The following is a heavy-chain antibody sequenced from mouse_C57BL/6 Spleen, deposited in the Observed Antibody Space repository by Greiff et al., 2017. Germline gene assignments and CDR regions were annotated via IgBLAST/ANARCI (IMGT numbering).Heavy chain of an antibody. Sequence: VQLQQSGPGLVQPSQSLSITCTVSGFSLTSYGVHWVRQSPGKGLEWLGVIWSGGSTDYNAAFISRLSISKDNSKSQVFFKMSSLQADDTAIYYCARNFDYDYCFDYWGQGTTLTVSS. CDR2: IWSGGST. D-gene: IGHD2-4*01. CDR1: GFSLTSYG. J-gene: IGHJ2*01. V-gene: IGHV2-2*01. CDR3: ARNFDYDYCFDY.